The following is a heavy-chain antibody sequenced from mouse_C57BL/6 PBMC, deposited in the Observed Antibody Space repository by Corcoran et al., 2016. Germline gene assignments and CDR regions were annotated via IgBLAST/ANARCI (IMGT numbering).Heavy chain of an antibody. Sequence: QVQLQQSGAELVKPGASVKISCKASGYAFSSYWMNWVKQRPGKGLEWIGQIYPGDGDTNYNGKFKGKATLTADKSSSTAYMQLSSLTSEDSAVYFCASPYYGSSYVYAMDYWGQGTSVTVSS. CDR3: ASPYYGSSYVYAMDY. J-gene: IGHJ4*01. CDR1: GYAFSSYW. CDR2: IYPGDGDT. V-gene: IGHV1-80*01. D-gene: IGHD1-1*01.